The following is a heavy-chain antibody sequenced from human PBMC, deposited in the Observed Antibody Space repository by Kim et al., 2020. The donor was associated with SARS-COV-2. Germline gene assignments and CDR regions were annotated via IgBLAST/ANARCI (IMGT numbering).Heavy chain of an antibody. D-gene: IGHD3-22*01. CDR2: IYYSGNT. CDR1: GGSISSVSSSNFY. CDR3: ARHLSPHYYDSSGYYMGFDP. J-gene: IGHJ5*02. Sequence: SETLSLTCTVSGGSISSVSSSNFYWGWIRQAPGKGLEWIGSIYYSGNTYYNPSLNSRVTVSVDTSKNQFSLKLTSVTAADTALSYCARHLSPHYYDSSGYYMGFDPWGQGTLVTVSS. V-gene: IGHV4-39*01.